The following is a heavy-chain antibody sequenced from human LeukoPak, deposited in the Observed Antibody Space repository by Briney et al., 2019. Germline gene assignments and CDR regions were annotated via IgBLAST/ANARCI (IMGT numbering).Heavy chain of an antibody. CDR2: INHSGST. CDR3: ASVAPQSMYSWFDP. J-gene: IGHJ5*02. Sequence: SETLSLTCAVYGGSFSGYYWSWIRQPPGKGLEWIGEINHSGSTNYNPSLKSRVTISVDTSKNQFSLKLSSVTAADTAVYYCASVAPQSMYSWFDPWGQGTLVTVSS. D-gene: IGHD5-12*01. CDR1: GGSFSGYY. V-gene: IGHV4-34*01.